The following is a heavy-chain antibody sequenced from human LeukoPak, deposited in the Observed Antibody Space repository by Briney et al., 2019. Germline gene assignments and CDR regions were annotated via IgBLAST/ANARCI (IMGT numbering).Heavy chain of an antibody. D-gene: IGHD6-13*01. CDR3: ARASREYSSSWYFDY. CDR1: AFIFSSYG. Sequence: GGSLRLSCAASAFIFSSYGMAWVRQAPGKGLEWVSSISGGGGSTYYADSVKGRFTISRDNSKNTLYLQMNSLRAEDTAVYFCARASREYSSSWYFDYWGQGTLVTVSS. V-gene: IGHV3-23*01. J-gene: IGHJ4*02. CDR2: ISGGGGST.